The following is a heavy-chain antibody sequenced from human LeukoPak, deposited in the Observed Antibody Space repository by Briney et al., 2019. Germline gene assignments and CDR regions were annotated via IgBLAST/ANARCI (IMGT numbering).Heavy chain of an antibody. V-gene: IGHV3-30*04. CDR3: AKDVDIDY. Sequence: GGSLRLSCAASGFTFSSYAMHWVRQAPGKGLEWVAVISYDGSNKYYVDSVKGRFTISRDNSKNTLYLQMNSLRAEDTAVYYCAKDVDIDYWGQGTLVTVSS. D-gene: IGHD5-12*01. CDR1: GFTFSSYA. J-gene: IGHJ4*02. CDR2: ISYDGSNK.